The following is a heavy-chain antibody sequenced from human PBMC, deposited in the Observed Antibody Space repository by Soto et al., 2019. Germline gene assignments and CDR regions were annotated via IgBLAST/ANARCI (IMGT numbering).Heavy chain of an antibody. D-gene: IGHD3-3*01. CDR3: ARGFPRSPLGVVTTYGMDV. J-gene: IGHJ6*02. CDR2: IYYSGST. CDR1: GGSISSYY. V-gene: IGHV4-59*01. Sequence: SETLSLTCTVSGGSISSYYWSWIRQPPGKGLEWIGYIYYSGSTNYNPSLKSRVTISVDTSKNQFSLKLSSVTASDTAVYYCARGFPRSPLGVVTTYGMDVWGQGTTVTVSS.